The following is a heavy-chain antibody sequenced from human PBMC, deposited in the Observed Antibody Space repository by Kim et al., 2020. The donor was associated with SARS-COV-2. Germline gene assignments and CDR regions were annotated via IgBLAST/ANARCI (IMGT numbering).Heavy chain of an antibody. J-gene: IGHJ4*02. CDR2: PNSGNT. Sequence: PNSGNTGYAQKFQGRVTMTRNTSISTAYMELSSLRSEDTAVYYCARGLGYWGQGTLVTVSS. D-gene: IGHD3-16*01. CDR3: ARGLGY. V-gene: IGHV1-8*01.